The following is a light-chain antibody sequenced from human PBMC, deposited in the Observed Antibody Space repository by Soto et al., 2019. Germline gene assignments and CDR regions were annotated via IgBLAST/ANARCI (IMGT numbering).Light chain of an antibody. CDR2: GAS. V-gene: IGKV1-6*01. Sequence: AIQMTQSPSSLSASVGDRVTITCRASQDIRNDLGWYQQKPGKAPNLLIYGASTLQSGVPSRFSGSGSGTDFTLTISSLQPEDFAVYSCQQYNSWPQTFGQGTKVEIK. CDR3: QQYNSWPQT. CDR1: QDIRND. J-gene: IGKJ1*01.